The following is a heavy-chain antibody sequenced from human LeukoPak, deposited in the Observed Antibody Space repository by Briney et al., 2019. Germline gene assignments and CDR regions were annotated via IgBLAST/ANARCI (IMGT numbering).Heavy chain of an antibody. V-gene: IGHV3-7*01. CDR3: ARENVGYSSSLGVDY. CDR2: IKQDGTEK. J-gene: IGHJ4*02. D-gene: IGHD6-6*01. Sequence: GGSLRLSCAASGFTLSNHWMIWVRQAPGKGLECVANIKQDGTEKYYLDSVKGRFTISRDNSKNTLYLQMNSLRAEDTAVYYCARENVGYSSSLGVDYWGQGTLVTVSS. CDR1: GFTLSNHW.